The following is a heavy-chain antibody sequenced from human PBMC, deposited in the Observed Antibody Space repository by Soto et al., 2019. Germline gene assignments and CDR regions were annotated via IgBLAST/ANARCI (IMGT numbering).Heavy chain of an antibody. V-gene: IGHV4-39*01. Sequence: PSETLSLTCTVSGGSISSSSYYWGWIRQPPGKGLEWIGSIYYSGSTYYNPSLKSRVTISVDTSKNQFSLKLSSVTAADTAVYYCARQKGGVVVPAAPNWFDPWGQGTLVTVSS. CDR2: IYYSGST. CDR3: ARQKGGVVVPAAPNWFDP. J-gene: IGHJ5*02. CDR1: GGSISSSSYY. D-gene: IGHD2-2*01.